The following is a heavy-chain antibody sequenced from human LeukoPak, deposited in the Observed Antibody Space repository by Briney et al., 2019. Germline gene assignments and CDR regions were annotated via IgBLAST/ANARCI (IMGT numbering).Heavy chain of an antibody. CDR2: ISYDGSNK. J-gene: IGHJ6*02. Sequence: GRSLRLSCAPSGFIFSNYAMHWVRQAPGKGLEWVAVISYDGSNKYYADSVKGRFTISRDNAKNSLYLQMNSLRAEDTAVYYCARGFYYYGVDVWGQGTTVHVSS. CDR1: GFIFSNYA. CDR3: ARGFYYYGVDV. V-gene: IGHV3-30*04.